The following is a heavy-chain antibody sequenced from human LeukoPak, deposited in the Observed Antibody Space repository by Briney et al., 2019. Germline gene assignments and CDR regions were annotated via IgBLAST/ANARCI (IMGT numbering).Heavy chain of an antibody. CDR1: GFPFSSFA. V-gene: IGHV3-23*01. Sequence: GGSLRLSCAASGFPFSSFAMTWVRQAPGKGLEWISSVRDSGAVTYYADSVKGRFTMSRDNSRKIVYLQMNSLRAEDTAIYYCATSTLTFDYWGQGTLVTVSS. D-gene: IGHD2-21*02. CDR3: ATSTLTFDY. J-gene: IGHJ4*02. CDR2: VRDSGAVT.